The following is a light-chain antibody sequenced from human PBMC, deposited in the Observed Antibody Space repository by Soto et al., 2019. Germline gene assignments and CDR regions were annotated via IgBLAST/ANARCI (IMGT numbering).Light chain of an antibody. J-gene: IGLJ1*01. CDR3: TSYTSSNTYV. CDR2: EVS. Sequence: QSVLTQPASVSGSPGQSITISCTGTSSDIGGYNYVSWYQQHPGKPPKVMIYEVSNRPSGVSNRFSGSKSGNTASLTISGLQTEDEADYYCTSYTSSNTYVFGTGTKLTV. V-gene: IGLV2-14*01. CDR1: SSDIGGYNY.